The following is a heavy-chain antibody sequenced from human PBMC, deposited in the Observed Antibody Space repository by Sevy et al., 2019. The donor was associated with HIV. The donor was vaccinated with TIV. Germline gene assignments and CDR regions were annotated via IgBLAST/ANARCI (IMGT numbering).Heavy chain of an antibody. CDR1: GFTFSSYS. J-gene: IGHJ4*02. CDR3: ARDGGCSSTSCLLYFDY. CDR2: ISSGSSYI. Sequence: GESLKISCAASGFTFSSYSMNWVRQAPGKGLEWVSSISSGSSYIYYADSVKGRFTISRDNVKNSLYLEMNSLRAEDTAVYYCARDGGCSSTSCLLYFDYWGQGTLVTVSS. D-gene: IGHD2-2*01. V-gene: IGHV3-21*01.